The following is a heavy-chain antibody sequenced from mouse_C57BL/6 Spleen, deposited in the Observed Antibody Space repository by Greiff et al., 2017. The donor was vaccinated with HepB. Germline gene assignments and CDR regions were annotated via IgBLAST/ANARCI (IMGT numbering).Heavy chain of an antibody. D-gene: IGHD2-5*01. Sequence: EVQLVESGPELVKPGASVKISCKASGYSFTGYYMHWVKQSSEKSLEWIGEINPSTGGTSYNQKFKGKATLTVDKSSSTAYMQLKSLTSEDSAVYYCARSHYSNYGAMDYWGQGTSVTVSS. J-gene: IGHJ4*01. V-gene: IGHV1-43*01. CDR1: GYSFTGYY. CDR3: ARSHYSNYGAMDY. CDR2: INPSTGGT.